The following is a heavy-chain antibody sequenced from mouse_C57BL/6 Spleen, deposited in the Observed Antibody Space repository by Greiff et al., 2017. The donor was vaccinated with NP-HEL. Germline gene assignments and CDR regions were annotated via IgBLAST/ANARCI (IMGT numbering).Heavy chain of an antibody. Sequence: EVKLVESGAELVKPGASVKLSCTASGFNIKDYYMHWVKQRTEQGLEWIGRIDPEDGETKYAPKFQGKATITADTSSNTAYLQLSSLTSEDTAVYYCAWLITTVVAHFDYWGQGTTLTVSS. CDR2: IDPEDGET. D-gene: IGHD1-1*01. V-gene: IGHV14-2*01. CDR3: AWLITTVVAHFDY. CDR1: GFNIKDYY. J-gene: IGHJ2*01.